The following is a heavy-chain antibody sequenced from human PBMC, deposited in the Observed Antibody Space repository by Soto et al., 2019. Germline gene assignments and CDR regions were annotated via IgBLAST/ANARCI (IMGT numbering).Heavy chain of an antibody. CDR3: AKKSGVGATWYFDY. J-gene: IGHJ4*02. D-gene: IGHD1-26*01. Sequence: PGGSLRLSCAASGFTFSGYEMNWVRQAPGKGLEWVSYISGSGSTIYYADSVKGRFTISRDNSKNTLFLQINNLRAGDTAVYYCAKKSGVGATWYFDYWGQGTLVTVSS. V-gene: IGHV3-48*03. CDR2: ISGSGSTI. CDR1: GFTFSGYE.